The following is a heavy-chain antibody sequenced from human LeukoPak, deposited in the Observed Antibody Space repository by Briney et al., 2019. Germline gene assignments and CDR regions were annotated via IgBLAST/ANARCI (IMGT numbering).Heavy chain of an antibody. V-gene: IGHV3-21*01. CDR1: GFTFSSYS. CDR3: AKSLRQQLVPDAFDI. Sequence: GGSLRLSCAASGFTFSSYSMNWVRQAPGKGLEWVSSISSSSSYIYYADSVKGRFTISRDNAKNTLYLQMNSLRAEDTAVYYCAKSLRQQLVPDAFDIWGQGTMVTVSS. CDR2: ISSSSSYI. J-gene: IGHJ3*02. D-gene: IGHD6-13*01.